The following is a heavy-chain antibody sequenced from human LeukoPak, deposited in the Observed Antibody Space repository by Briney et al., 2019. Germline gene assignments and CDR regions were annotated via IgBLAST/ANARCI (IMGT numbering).Heavy chain of an antibody. V-gene: IGHV5-51*01. CDR3: ARVEMATHPFDY. CDR1: GYSFTSYW. CDR2: IYPGDSDT. Sequence: GESLKTSFQGSGYSFTSYWIGWVRPMPGKGLEWMGIIYPGDSDTRYSPSFQGQVTISADKSISTAYLQWSSLKASDTAMYYCARVEMATHPFDYWGQGTLVTVSS. J-gene: IGHJ4*02. D-gene: IGHD5-24*01.